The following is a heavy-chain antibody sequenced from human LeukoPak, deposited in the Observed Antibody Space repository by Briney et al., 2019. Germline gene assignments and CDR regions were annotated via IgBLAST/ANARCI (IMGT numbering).Heavy chain of an antibody. CDR1: GYTLTELS. CDR2: FDPEDGET. Sequence: ASVKVSCKVSGYTLTELSMHWVRQAPGKGLEWMGGFDPEDGETIYAQKFQGRVTMTEDTSTDTAYMELSSLRSEDTAVYYCATDIYCSSTSCTRGHWFDPWGQGTLVTVSS. J-gene: IGHJ5*02. V-gene: IGHV1-24*01. D-gene: IGHD2-2*01. CDR3: ATDIYCSSTSCTRGHWFDP.